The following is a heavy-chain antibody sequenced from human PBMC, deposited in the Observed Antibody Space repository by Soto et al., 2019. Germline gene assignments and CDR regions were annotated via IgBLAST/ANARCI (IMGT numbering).Heavy chain of an antibody. CDR1: GFTFSSNW. D-gene: IGHD3-10*01. CDR3: AKRDHYYGSGSYCLDY. CDR2: INRDGSTT. Sequence: GGSLRLSCAASGFTFSSNWMNWVRQAPGEGLVWVARINRDGSTTTYADSVKGRFTISRDNAKNTLYLQMNNLRAEDTAVYYCAKRDHYYGSGSYCLDYWGQGTLVTVSS. J-gene: IGHJ4*02. V-gene: IGHV3-74*03.